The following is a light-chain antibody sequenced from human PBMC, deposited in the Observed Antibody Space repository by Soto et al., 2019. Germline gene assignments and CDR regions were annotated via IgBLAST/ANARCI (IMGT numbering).Light chain of an antibody. CDR2: KAS. Sequence: QSVLTQPASVSGSPGQSITISCTGTSSDVGGYDHVSWYQQHPGKAPRLMIYKASNRPSGVSHRFSGSRSGNTASLTISGLQAEDEADYYCSSYASGSTLYVFGTGTKVTVL. CDR3: SSYASGSTLYV. J-gene: IGLJ1*01. CDR1: SSDVGGYDH. V-gene: IGLV2-14*01.